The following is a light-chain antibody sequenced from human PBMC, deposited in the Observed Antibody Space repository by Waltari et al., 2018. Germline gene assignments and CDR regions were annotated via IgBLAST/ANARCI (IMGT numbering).Light chain of an antibody. V-gene: IGKV3-11*01. Sequence: EIVFTQSPATLSLSPWERATLSCRVSQSVSSYLGCYQQKPGQTHRLLIYDVSKRATGIPARFSGSGSGTDFTLTISSLEPEDFAVYYCQQRGNWPSGYTFGQGTKLEIK. CDR3: QQRGNWPSGYT. CDR1: QSVSSY. J-gene: IGKJ2*01. CDR2: DVS.